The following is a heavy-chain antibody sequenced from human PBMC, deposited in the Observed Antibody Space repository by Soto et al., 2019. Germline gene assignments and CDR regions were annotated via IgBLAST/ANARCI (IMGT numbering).Heavy chain of an antibody. Sequence: ASVKVSCKTSGYDFTRYFIHWVRQAPGQGLEWMVKVNPTGGSPTFGQKYQGRVTVTTDTSTSTVYMELSSLRSDDTAVYYCSRDLSPYWGQGTLVTVSS. CDR3: SRDLSPY. J-gene: IGHJ4*02. V-gene: IGHV1-46*03. CDR2: VNPTGGSP. D-gene: IGHD3-16*02. CDR1: GYDFTRYF.